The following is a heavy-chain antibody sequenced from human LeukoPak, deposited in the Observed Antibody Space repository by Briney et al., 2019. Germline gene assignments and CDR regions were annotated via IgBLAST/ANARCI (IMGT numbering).Heavy chain of an antibody. CDR2: IYLSGST. Sequence: SETLSLTCTVSGGSISSYYWTWIRQPPGKGLEWIGYIYLSGSTNYNPSLKSRVTISVDTSKNQFSLKLSSVTAADTAVYYCARHSSGIDFWGQGTLVTVSS. J-gene: IGHJ4*02. D-gene: IGHD6-25*01. CDR1: GGSISSYY. CDR3: ARHSSGIDF. V-gene: IGHV4-59*08.